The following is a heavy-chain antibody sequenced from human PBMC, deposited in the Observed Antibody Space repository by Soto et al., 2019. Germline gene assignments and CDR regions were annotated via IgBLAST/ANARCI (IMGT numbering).Heavy chain of an antibody. Sequence: QEQLVQAGADVKKPGSSVRISCRASGGTFSNDAVSWVRQATVQGLQWIGGIIPIFGTTHYAQKFQGRVTITADESTATAYMELRSVTSEDTAVYYWATGLRTGNYGMDVWGQRTAVTVSS. CDR3: ATGLRTGNYGMDV. J-gene: IGHJ6*02. V-gene: IGHV1-69*01. D-gene: IGHD3-10*01. CDR2: IIPIFGTT. CDR1: GGTFSNDA.